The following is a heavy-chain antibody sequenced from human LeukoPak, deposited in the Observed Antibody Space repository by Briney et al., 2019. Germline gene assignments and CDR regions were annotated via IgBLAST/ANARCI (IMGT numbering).Heavy chain of an antibody. J-gene: IGHJ4*02. Sequence: GGSLRLSCAASGFTVSSNYMSWVRQAPGKGLEWVSVIVSGGSTYYADSVKGRFTISRDNSKNTLYLQMNSLRAEDTAVYYCARDRRYCSGSTCYAGVDYWGPGNLLTVSS. V-gene: IGHV3-53*01. CDR3: ARDRRYCSGSTCYAGVDY. CDR2: IVSGGST. CDR1: GFTVSSNY. D-gene: IGHD2-15*01.